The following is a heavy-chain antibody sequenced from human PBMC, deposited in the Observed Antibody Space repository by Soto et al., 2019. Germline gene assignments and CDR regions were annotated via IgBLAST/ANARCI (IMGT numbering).Heavy chain of an antibody. CDR3: ARHYYGSSHYSPFDY. CDR1: RFTFSDYY. CDR2: ISSSSTST. D-gene: IGHD3-22*01. Sequence: QVQLVESGGGFVKPGGSLRLSCAASRFTFSDYYMSWIRQAPGKGLEWVSYISSSSTSTNSADSVKGRFTISRDNAKNSLYLQRNSMRAEDTAVYYCARHYYGSSHYSPFDYWGQGTLVTVSS. V-gene: IGHV3-11*06. J-gene: IGHJ4*02.